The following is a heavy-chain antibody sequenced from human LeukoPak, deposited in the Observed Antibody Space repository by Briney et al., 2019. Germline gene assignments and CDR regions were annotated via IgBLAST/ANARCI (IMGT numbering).Heavy chain of an antibody. CDR2: INPNSGAT. V-gene: IGHV1-2*02. J-gene: IGHJ4*02. D-gene: IGHD2-2*01. CDR3: ARVKKLMPELEF. Sequence: GASVKVSCTSSGYTFIDYHIHWVRQAPGQGLEWMGWINPNSGATKYAQKFQGRVSMTRDTSINTAYMDLTNLRSDDTAIFYCARVKKLMPELEFWGQGTLVTVTS. CDR1: GYTFIDYH.